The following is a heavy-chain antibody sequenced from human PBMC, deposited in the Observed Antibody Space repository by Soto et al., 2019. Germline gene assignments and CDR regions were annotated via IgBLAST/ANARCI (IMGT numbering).Heavy chain of an antibody. D-gene: IGHD2-15*01. CDR3: TTQSTTTGVVVDAYYFDY. Sequence: EVQLVESGGGLVKPGGSLRLSCVASGFTFSNAYMNWVRQAPGKGLEWVARIKSTTAGGTTDYAAPVKGRFTISRDDSRNTLFLQMNSLKAEDTALYYCTTQSTTTGVVVDAYYFDYWGQGTQVTVSS. CDR1: GFTFSNAY. J-gene: IGHJ4*02. V-gene: IGHV3-15*07. CDR2: IKSTTAGGTT.